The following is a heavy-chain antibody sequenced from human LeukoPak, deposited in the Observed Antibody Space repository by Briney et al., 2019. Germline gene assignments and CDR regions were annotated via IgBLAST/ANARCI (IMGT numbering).Heavy chain of an antibody. D-gene: IGHD1-1*01. CDR2: LYYSGNT. J-gene: IGHJ4*02. CDR1: GGSISSYY. V-gene: IGHV4-59*01. CDR3: ARVYGYNFYYFDY. Sequence: SETLSLTCTVSGGSISSYYWSWIRQPPGKGLEWIAYLYYSGNTNYNPSLKSRATISVDTSKNQFSLKLTSVTAADTAVYYCARVYGYNFYYFDYWGQGILVTVSS.